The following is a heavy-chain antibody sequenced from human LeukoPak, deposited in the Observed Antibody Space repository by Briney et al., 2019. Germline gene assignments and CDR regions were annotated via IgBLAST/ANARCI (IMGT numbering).Heavy chain of an antibody. J-gene: IGHJ4*02. CDR3: ARVLGAHRYGSIDH. V-gene: IGHV1-46*01. CDR1: GYTFTTYY. Sequence: ASVTVSFTSSGYTFTTYYMHLLRQAPGQGLELMGIINPSSGSTSYAQKFQGRVTMTRDTSTSTVYMELSSLRSEDTAIYYCARVLGAHRYGSIDHWGQGTLVTVSS. D-gene: IGHD5-18*01. CDR2: INPSSGST.